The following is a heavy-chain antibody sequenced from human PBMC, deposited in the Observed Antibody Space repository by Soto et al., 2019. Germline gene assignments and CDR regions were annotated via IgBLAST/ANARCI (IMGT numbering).Heavy chain of an antibody. V-gene: IGHV1-69*13. J-gene: IGHJ4*02. CDR2: IIPIFGTA. Sequence: SVKVSCKASGGTFSSYAISWVRQAPGQGLEWMGGIIPIFGTANYAQKFQGRVTITADESTSTVYMELTSLKSDDTAVYYCAREPNESFYFDYWGQGTQVTVSS. CDR1: GGTFSSYA. CDR3: AREPNESFYFDY.